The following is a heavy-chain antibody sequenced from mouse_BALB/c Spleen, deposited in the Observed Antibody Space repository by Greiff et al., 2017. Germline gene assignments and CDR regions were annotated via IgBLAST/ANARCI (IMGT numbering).Heavy chain of an antibody. CDR3: AKKDGYFPMDY. J-gene: IGHJ4*01. CDR1: GYTFTSYT. D-gene: IGHD2-3*01. CDR2: INPSSGYT. V-gene: IGHV1-4*01. Sequence: VQLQQSGAELARPGASVKMSCKASGYTFTSYTMHWVKQRPGQGLEWIGYINPSSGYTNYNQKFKDKATLTADKSSSTAYMQLSSLTSEDSAVYYCAKKDGYFPMDYWGQGTSVTVSS.